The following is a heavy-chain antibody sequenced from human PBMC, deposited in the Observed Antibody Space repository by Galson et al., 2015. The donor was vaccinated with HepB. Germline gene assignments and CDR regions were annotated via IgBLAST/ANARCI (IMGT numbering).Heavy chain of an antibody. D-gene: IGHD4-17*01. J-gene: IGHJ4*02. Sequence: PALVKPTQTLTLTCTVSGFSLSDTRMGVSWVRQPPGKALEWLAHIFSSDEQSFSTSLKSRLTISKDTSKSQVVLTMTNMDPVDTATYYCARMGYGDYLAFGHWGQGTLVTVSS. CDR1: GFSLSDTRMG. CDR2: IFSSDEQ. CDR3: ARMGYGDYLAFGH. V-gene: IGHV2-26*01.